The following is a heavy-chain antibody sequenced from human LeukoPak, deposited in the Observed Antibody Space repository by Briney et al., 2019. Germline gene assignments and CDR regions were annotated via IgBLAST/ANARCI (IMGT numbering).Heavy chain of an antibody. CDR3: AKDREGDSDY. CDR2: IWYDGSNK. Sequence: GGSLRLSCAASGFTFSSYGMHWVRQAPGKGREWLAVIWYDGSNKYYADSVKGRFTISRENSKTTLYLQMNSLRAEDTAVYYCAKDREGDSDYWGQGTLVTVSS. J-gene: IGHJ4*02. CDR1: GFTFSSYG. V-gene: IGHV3-33*06.